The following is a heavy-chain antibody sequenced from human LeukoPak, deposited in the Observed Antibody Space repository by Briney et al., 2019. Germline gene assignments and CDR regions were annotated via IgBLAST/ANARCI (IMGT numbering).Heavy chain of an antibody. CDR1: GFTFSSYA. D-gene: IGHD6-19*01. J-gene: IGHJ4*02. Sequence: PGWSLRLSCAASGFTFSSYAMHWVRQAPGKGLEWVAVISYDGSNKYYADSVKGRFTISRDNSKNTLYLQMNSLRAEDTAVYYCARVEGGGIAVAAYDYWGQGTLVTVSS. CDR2: ISYDGSNK. CDR3: ARVEGGGIAVAAYDY. V-gene: IGHV3-30-3*01.